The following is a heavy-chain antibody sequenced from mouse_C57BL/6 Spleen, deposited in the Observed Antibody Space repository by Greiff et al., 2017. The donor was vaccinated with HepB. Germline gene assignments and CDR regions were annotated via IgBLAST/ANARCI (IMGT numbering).Heavy chain of an antibody. CDR3: AKNRGNSYWYFDV. Sequence: VKLQESGPGLVQPSQSLSITCTVSGFSLTSYGVHWVRQSPGKGLEWLGVIWRGGSTDYNAAFMSRLSITKDNSKSQVFFKMNSLQADDTAIYYCAKNRGNSYWYFDVWGTGTTVTVSS. CDR1: GFSLTSYG. D-gene: IGHD2-1*01. J-gene: IGHJ1*03. V-gene: IGHV2-5*01. CDR2: IWRGGST.